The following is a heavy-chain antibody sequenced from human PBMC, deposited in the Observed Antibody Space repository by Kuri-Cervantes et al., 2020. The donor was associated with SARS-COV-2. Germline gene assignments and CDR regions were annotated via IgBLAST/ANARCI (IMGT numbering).Heavy chain of an antibody. CDR2: IRYDGSNK. V-gene: IGHV3-30*02. CDR1: GFTFSHYA. J-gene: IGHJ6*02. CDR3: AKDAGDGYSFGDYFHGMDV. D-gene: IGHD5-24*01. Sequence: GESLKISCAASGFTFSHYAMHWVRQAPGKGLEWVAIIRYDGSNKYYADSVKGRFTISRDNSKNTLYLQMNSLRAEDSALYFCAKDAGDGYSFGDYFHGMDVWGRGTTVTVSS.